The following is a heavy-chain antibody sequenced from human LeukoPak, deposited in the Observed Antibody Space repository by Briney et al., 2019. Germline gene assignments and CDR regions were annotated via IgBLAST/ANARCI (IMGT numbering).Heavy chain of an antibody. CDR2: ISGSGGST. Sequence: GGSLRLSCAASGFTFSSYAMSWVRQAPGKGLEWVSAISGSGGSTYYADSVKGRFTISRDNSKNTLYLQMNSLRAENTAVYYCAKLVTGVYYFDYWGQGTLVTVSS. CDR1: GFTFSSYA. J-gene: IGHJ4*02. V-gene: IGHV3-23*01. CDR3: AKLVTGVYYFDY. D-gene: IGHD4-23*01.